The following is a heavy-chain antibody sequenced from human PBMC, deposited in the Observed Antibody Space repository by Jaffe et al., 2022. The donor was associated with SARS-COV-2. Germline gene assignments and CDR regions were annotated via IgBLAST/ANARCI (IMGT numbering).Heavy chain of an antibody. D-gene: IGHD3-16*01. CDR3: VRTTYDWFWGKGGYMDV. CDR2: IYPGDSHL. Sequence: EVQLVQSGAEVKKPGESLKISCKGSGYSFSTWWIGWVRQMPGKGLEWMGMIYPGDSHLKYSPSFQGQVTISADKSISTAYLQWSSLKASDTAMYYCVRTTYDWFWGKGGYMDVWGKGTTVTVSS. J-gene: IGHJ6*03. V-gene: IGHV5-51*01. CDR1: GYSFSTWW.